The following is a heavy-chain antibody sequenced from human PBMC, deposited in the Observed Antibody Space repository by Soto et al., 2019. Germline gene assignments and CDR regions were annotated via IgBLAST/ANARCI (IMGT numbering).Heavy chain of an antibody. J-gene: IGHJ6*02. Sequence: SETLSLTCAVYGGSFSGYYWSWIRQPPGKGLEWIGEINHSGSTNYNPSLKSRVTISVDTSKNQFSLKLSSVTAADTAVYYCARGRGRRVGVVVAAGTGHYFYGMDVWGQGTTVTVSS. CDR2: INHSGST. CDR3: ARGRGRRVGVVVAAGTGHYFYGMDV. D-gene: IGHD2-15*01. V-gene: IGHV4-34*01. CDR1: GGSFSGYY.